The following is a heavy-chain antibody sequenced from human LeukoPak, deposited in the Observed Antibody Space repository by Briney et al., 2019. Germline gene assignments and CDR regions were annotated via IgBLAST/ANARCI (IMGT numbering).Heavy chain of an antibody. D-gene: IGHD5-12*01. Sequence: PSGRSLRLSCAASGFTFSSYGMHWVRQAPGKGLEWVAVISYDGSNKYYADSVKGRFTISRDNSKSTLYLQMNSLRAEDTAVYYCAKPTDADSGYDLGGFDYWGQGTLVTVSS. CDR1: GFTFSSYG. CDR3: AKPTDADSGYDLGGFDY. V-gene: IGHV3-30*18. J-gene: IGHJ4*02. CDR2: ISYDGSNK.